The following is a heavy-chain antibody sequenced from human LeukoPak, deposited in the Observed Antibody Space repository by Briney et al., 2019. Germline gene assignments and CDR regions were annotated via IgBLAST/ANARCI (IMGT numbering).Heavy chain of an antibody. CDR3: ARDNGGVLELNFDY. J-gene: IGHJ4*02. V-gene: IGHV1-18*01. Sequence: ASVKVSCKASGYAFTSYGISWVRQAPGQGLEWMGWISAYNGNTNYAQKLQGRVTMTTDTSTSTAYMELRSLRSDDTAVYYCARDNGGVLELNFDYWGQGTLVTVSS. CDR2: ISAYNGNT. CDR1: GYAFTSYG. D-gene: IGHD1-7*01.